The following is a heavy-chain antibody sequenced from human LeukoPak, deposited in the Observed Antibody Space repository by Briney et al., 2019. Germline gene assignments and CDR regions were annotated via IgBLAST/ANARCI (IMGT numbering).Heavy chain of an antibody. J-gene: IGHJ5*02. CDR1: GGSISSGDYY. CDR2: IYYSGST. D-gene: IGHD5-12*01. V-gene: IGHV4-30-4*08. Sequence: ASETLSLTCTVSGGSISSGDYYWSWIRQPPGKGLEWIGYIYYSGSTYYNPSLKSRVTISVDTSKNQFSLKLSSVTAADTAVYCCARDHRGGYVSWGQGTLVTVSS. CDR3: ARDHRGGYVS.